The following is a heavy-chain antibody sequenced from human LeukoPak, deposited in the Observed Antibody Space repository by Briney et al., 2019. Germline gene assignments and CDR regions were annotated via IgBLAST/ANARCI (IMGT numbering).Heavy chain of an antibody. CDR2: ISWNSGSI. CDR3: AKVSTSGRFGEPFLFFDY. Sequence: PGRSLRLSCAASGFTFDDYAMHWVRQAPGKGLEWVSGISWNSGSIGYADSVKGRFTISRDNAKNSLYLQMNSLRAEDTALYYCAKVSTSGRFGEPFLFFDYWGQGTLVTVSS. D-gene: IGHD3-10*01. J-gene: IGHJ4*02. CDR1: GFTFDDYA. V-gene: IGHV3-9*01.